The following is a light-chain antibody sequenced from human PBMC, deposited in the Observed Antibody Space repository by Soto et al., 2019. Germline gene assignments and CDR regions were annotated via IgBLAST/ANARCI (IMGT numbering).Light chain of an antibody. Sequence: HSVLTQPPSVSAAPGQRVTISCSGSSSNIAKNYVSWYQQLPGTAPKLLIFDNNKRHFGIPDRFSGSKSGTSATLGITGLQTGDEADYYCGTWDSSLSAYVFGGGTKLTVL. J-gene: IGLJ2*01. CDR3: GTWDSSLSAYV. CDR1: SSNIAKNY. CDR2: DNN. V-gene: IGLV1-51*01.